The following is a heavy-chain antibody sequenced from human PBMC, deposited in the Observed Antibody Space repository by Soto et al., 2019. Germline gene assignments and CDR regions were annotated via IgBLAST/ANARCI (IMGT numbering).Heavy chain of an antibody. CDR1: GFTFSSYW. Sequence: GGALRLSCAASGFTFSSYWMIWVRQAPGKGLEWVANIKQDGSEKYYVDSVKGRFTISRDNAKNSLYLQMNSLRAEDTAVYYCARDEVYYDSSGYYDYWGQGTLVTVSS. CDR2: IKQDGSEK. J-gene: IGHJ4*02. V-gene: IGHV3-7*03. D-gene: IGHD3-22*01. CDR3: ARDEVYYDSSGYYDY.